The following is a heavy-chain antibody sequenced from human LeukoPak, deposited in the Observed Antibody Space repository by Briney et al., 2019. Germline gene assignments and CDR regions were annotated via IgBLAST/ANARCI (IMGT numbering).Heavy chain of an antibody. Sequence: GASVKVSCKASGYTFTGYYMNWVRQAPGQGLEWMGRINPNSGGTNYAQKFQGRVTMTRDTSISTAYMELSRLRSDDTAVYYCARVGDGFNDAFDIWGQGTMVTVSS. CDR3: ARVGDGFNDAFDI. CDR1: GYTFTGYY. D-gene: IGHD5-24*01. CDR2: INPNSGGT. J-gene: IGHJ3*02. V-gene: IGHV1-2*06.